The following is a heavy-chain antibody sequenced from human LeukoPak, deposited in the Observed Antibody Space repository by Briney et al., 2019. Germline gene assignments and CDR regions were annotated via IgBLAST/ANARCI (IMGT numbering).Heavy chain of an antibody. J-gene: IGHJ4*02. V-gene: IGHV3-49*04. CDR2: IRSKAYGATT. D-gene: IGHD1-26*01. Sequence: TGGSLRLSCTASGFTFGDYTMSWVRQAPGKGLEWVGFIRSKAYGATTEYAASVKGRFTISRDDSQSIAYLQMNSLKTEDTAMYYCTRDGATLDYWGQGTLVTVSS. CDR3: TRDGATLDY. CDR1: GFTFGDYT.